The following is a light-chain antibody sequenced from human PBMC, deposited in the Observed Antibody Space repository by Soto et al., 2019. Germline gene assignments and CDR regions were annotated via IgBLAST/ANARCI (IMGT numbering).Light chain of an antibody. J-gene: IGLJ2*01. Sequence: QSVLTQPPSASGTPGQRVTISCSGSSSNIGTNYVYWYQQLPGTAPKLLIYSNNQRPSGVPDRFSGSKSGTSAFLAISGLRSEDEADYYCAAWDDSLRGPVFGGGTKVTVL. V-gene: IGLV1-47*02. CDR2: SNN. CDR3: AAWDDSLRGPV. CDR1: SSNIGTNY.